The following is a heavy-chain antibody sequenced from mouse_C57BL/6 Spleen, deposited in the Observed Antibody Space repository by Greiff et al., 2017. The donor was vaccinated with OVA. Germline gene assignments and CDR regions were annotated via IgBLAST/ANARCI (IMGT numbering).Heavy chain of an antibody. V-gene: IGHV2-2*01. J-gene: IGHJ3*01. CDR2: IWSGGST. Sequence: VQLQESGPGLVQPSQSLSITCTVSGFSLTSYGVHWVRQSPGKGLEWLGVIWSGGSTDYKATFISRLSISKDNSKSQIFFKMNSLQADDTAIYYCARVWFAYWGQGTLVTVSA. CDR3: ARVWFAY. CDR1: GFSLTSYG.